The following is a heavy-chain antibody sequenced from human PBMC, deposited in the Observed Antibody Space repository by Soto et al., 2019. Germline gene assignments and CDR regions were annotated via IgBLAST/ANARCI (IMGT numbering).Heavy chain of an antibody. CDR2: IYYSGST. Sequence: SETLSLTCTVSCGSISSSSYYWGWIRQPPGKGLEWIGSIYYSGSTYYNPSLKSRVTISVDTSKNQFSLKLSSVTAADTAVYYCASAWIQLWLPDYWGQGTLVTVSS. J-gene: IGHJ4*02. CDR1: CGSISSSSYY. CDR3: ASAWIQLWLPDY. V-gene: IGHV4-39*01. D-gene: IGHD5-18*01.